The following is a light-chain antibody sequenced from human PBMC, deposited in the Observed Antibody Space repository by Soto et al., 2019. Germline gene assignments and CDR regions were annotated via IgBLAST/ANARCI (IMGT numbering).Light chain of an antibody. Sequence: EVVLTQSPCTLSLSPGERATLSCRASQSVSRNYLACYQQKPGQXXRLLIYAASSRATGISDRFSGSGSGADFTLTISRLEPKDSAVYYCQQYSSSRTFGQGTKVDIK. CDR2: AAS. V-gene: IGKV3-20*01. CDR3: QQYSSSRT. CDR1: QSVSRNY. J-gene: IGKJ1*01.